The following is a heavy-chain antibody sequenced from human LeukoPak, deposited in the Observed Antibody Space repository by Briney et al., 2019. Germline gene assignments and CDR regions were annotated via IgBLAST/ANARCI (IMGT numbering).Heavy chain of an antibody. D-gene: IGHD1-20*01. V-gene: IGHV3-64D*06. J-gene: IGHJ3*01. CDR1: GFTFSDYP. CDR2: ISSNGGNT. CDR3: VKDLYNYPPSDAFDL. Sequence: GGSLSLSCSASGFTFSDYPMHWVRQAPGKGLESVSTISSNGGNTHYADSVKGRFTISRDNSKNTLYLQMSSLRAEDTALYYCVKDLYNYPPSDAFDLWGQGTMVTVSS.